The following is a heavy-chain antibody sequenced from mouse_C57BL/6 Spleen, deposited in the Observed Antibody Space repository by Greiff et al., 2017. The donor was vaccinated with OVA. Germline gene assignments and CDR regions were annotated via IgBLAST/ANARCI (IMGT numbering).Heavy chain of an antibody. CDR1: GYTFTSYW. CDR3: ARRGGSGPWFAD. CDR2: LYPGSGST. Sequence: QVQLQQPGAELVKPGASVKMSCKASGYTFTSYWITWVKQRPGQGLEWIGDLYPGSGSTNYNEKFTSKATLTVDTSSSTAYMQLSSLTSEDSAVYYCARRGGSGPWFADWGQGTLVTVSA. D-gene: IGHD3-2*02. V-gene: IGHV1-55*01. J-gene: IGHJ3*01.